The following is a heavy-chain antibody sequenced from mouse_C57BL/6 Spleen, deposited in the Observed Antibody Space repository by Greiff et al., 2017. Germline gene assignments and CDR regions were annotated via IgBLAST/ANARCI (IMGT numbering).Heavy chain of an antibody. V-gene: IGHV1-4*01. CDR1: GYTFTSYT. J-gene: IGHJ4*01. CDR3: ARDAFMVTTEGDY. CDR2: INPSSGYT. D-gene: IGHD2-2*01. Sequence: QVQLQQSGAELARPGASVKMSCKASGYTFTSYTMHWVKQRPGQGLEWIGYINPSSGYTKYNQKFKDKATLPADKSSSTAYMQLSSLTSEDSAVYYCARDAFMVTTEGDYWGQGTSVTVSS.